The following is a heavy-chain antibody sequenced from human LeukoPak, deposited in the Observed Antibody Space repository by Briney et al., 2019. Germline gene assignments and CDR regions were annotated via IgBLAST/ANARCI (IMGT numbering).Heavy chain of an antibody. V-gene: IGHV4-34*01. CDR1: GGSFSGYY. CDR2: INRSGST. CDR3: ARRITMVRGGRIDI. D-gene: IGHD3-10*01. J-gene: IGHJ3*02. Sequence: SETLSLTCAVYGGSFSGYYWSWIRQPPGKGLEWIGEINRSGSTNYNPSLKSRVTISVDTSKNQFSLKLSSVTAADTAVYYCARRITMVRGGRIDIWGQGTMVTVSS.